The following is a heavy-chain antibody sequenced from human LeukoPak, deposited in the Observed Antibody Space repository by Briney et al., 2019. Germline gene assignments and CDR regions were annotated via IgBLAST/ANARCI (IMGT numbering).Heavy chain of an antibody. CDR2: ISSSSSYI. Sequence: GGSLRLSCAASGYTFSSYSMNWVRQAPGKGLEWVSSISSSSSYIYYADSVKGRFTISRDNAKNSLYLQMNSLRAEDTAVYYCARGLLFGYSLFDYWGQGTLVTVSS. CDR3: ARGLLFGYSLFDY. D-gene: IGHD3-22*01. CDR1: GYTFSSYS. V-gene: IGHV3-21*01. J-gene: IGHJ4*02.